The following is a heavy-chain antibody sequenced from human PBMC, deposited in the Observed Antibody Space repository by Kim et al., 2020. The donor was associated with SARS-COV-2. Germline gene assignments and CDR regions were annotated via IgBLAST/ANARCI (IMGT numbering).Heavy chain of an antibody. CDR1: GFTFSSYE. D-gene: IGHD6-13*01. J-gene: IGHJ6*02. Sequence: GGSLRLSCAASGFTFSSYEMNWVRQAPGKGLEWVSYISSSGSTIYYADSVKGRFTISRDNAKNSLYLQMNSLRAEDTAVYYCARCWDSSWHAKNYYYYYGMDVWGQGTTVTVSS. V-gene: IGHV3-48*03. CDR3: ARCWDSSWHAKNYYYYYGMDV. CDR2: ISSSGSTI.